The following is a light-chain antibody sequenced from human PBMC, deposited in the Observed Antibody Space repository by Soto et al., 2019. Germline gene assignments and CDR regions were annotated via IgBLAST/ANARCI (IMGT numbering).Light chain of an antibody. Sequence: EVVVTQSPAILSVSPGERTTLSCRASESVSTNLAWYQQKPGQASRLLIYGASTRATGIPARFSGTRSGTELTLTISSLQSEDCAVYYCQQYNKWPLTFGGGTKVDIK. J-gene: IGKJ4*01. CDR3: QQYNKWPLT. V-gene: IGKV3-15*01. CDR2: GAS. CDR1: ESVSTN.